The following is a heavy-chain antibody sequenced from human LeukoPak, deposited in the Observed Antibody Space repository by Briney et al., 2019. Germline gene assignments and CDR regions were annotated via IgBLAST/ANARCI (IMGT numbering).Heavy chain of an antibody. CDR1: GFTFSSYS. CDR2: ISSSSYI. J-gene: IGHJ5*02. V-gene: IGHV3-21*01. Sequence: GGSLRLSCAASGFTFSSYSMNWDRQAPGKGLEWVSSISSSSYIYYADSVKGRFTISRDNAKNSLYLQMNSLRAEDTAVYYCARTTTVTPKWFDPWGQGTLVTVSS. D-gene: IGHD4-17*01. CDR3: ARTTTVTPKWFDP.